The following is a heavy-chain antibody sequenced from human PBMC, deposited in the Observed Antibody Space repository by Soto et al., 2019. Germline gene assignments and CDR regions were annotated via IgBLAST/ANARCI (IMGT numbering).Heavy chain of an antibody. CDR3: AREWGAYCGGDCYSQYFQN. V-gene: IGHV3-33*01. Sequence: QVQLVESGGGVVQPGRSLRLSCAASGFTFSSYGMHWVRQAPGKGLEWVAVIWYDGSNKYYADSVKGRFTISRDNSKNTLYLQMNSLRAEDTAVYYCAREWGAYCGGDCYSQYFQNWGQGTMVTVSS. CDR1: GFTFSSYG. J-gene: IGHJ1*01. D-gene: IGHD2-21*02. CDR2: IWYDGSNK.